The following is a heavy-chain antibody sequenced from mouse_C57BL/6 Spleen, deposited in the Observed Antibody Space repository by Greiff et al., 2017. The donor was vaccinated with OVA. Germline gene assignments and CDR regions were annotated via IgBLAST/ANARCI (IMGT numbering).Heavy chain of an antibody. CDR1: GYAFTNYL. D-gene: IGHD3-2*02. V-gene: IGHV1-54*01. Sequence: QVQLKESGAELVRPGTSVKVSCKASGYAFTNYLIEWVKQRPGQGLEWIGVINPGSGGTNYNEKFKGKATLTADKSSSTAYMQLSSLTSEDSAVYFCARSEGSSGPFAYWGQGTLVTVSA. CDR2: INPGSGGT. CDR3: ARSEGSSGPFAY. J-gene: IGHJ3*01.